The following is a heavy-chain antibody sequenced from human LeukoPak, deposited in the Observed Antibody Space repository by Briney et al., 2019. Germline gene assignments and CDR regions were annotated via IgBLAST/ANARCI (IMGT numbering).Heavy chain of an antibody. D-gene: IGHD1-1*01. CDR1: GFTFSNYA. CDR2: ISGSGGST. J-gene: IGHJ4*02. Sequence: GGSLRLSCAASGFTFSNYAMTWVRQAPGKGLEWVSGISGSGGSTYYADSVRGRFTISRDKSKNTLYLQVNSLRAGDTAVYYCAKALTTTGTTMFDYWGQGTLVTVSS. CDR3: AKALTTTGTTMFDY. V-gene: IGHV3-23*01.